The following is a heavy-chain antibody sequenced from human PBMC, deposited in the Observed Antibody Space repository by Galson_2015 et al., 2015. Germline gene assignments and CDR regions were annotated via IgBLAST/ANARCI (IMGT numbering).Heavy chain of an antibody. CDR1: GFTFSSYS. Sequence: SLRLSCAASGFTFSSYSMNWVRQAPGKGLEWVSYIRSSSSTIYYADSVKGRFTISRDNAKNSLYLQMNSLRAEDTAVYYCARKFRGYSGYESDYWGQGTLVTVSS. D-gene: IGHD5-12*01. V-gene: IGHV3-48*01. CDR3: ARKFRGYSGYESDY. J-gene: IGHJ4*02. CDR2: IRSSSSTI.